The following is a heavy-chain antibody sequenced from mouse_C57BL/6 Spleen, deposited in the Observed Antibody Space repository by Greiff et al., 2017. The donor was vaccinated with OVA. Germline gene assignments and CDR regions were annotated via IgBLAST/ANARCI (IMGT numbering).Heavy chain of an antibody. J-gene: IGHJ4*01. CDR2: IDPSDSYT. D-gene: IGHD1-1*01. CDR3: ARRRIYYYGSSLTSYAMDY. Sequence: QVQLQQPGAELVMPGASVKLSCKASGYTFTSYWMHWVKQRPGQGLEWIGEIDPSDSYTNYNQKFKGKSTLTVDKSSSTAYMQLSSLTSEDSAVYYCARRRIYYYGSSLTSYAMDYWGQGTSVTVSS. V-gene: IGHV1-69*01. CDR1: GYTFTSYW.